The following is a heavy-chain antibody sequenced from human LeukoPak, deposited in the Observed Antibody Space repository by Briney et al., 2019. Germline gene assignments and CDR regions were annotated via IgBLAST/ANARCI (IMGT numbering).Heavy chain of an antibody. J-gene: IGHJ6*03. CDR2: IYLDGGRA. D-gene: IGHD2-2*01. CDR3: GRAGPVTKDHFMDV. CDR1: GFTFTNYW. V-gene: IGHV3-7*01. Sequence: PGGSLRLSCAVSGFTFTNYWMSWARQSPGKGLEWVANIYLDGGRAYYVDSVKGRFTISRDNAKNSLFLQMNGLSAEDTAVYYCGRAGPVTKDHFMDVWGKGTTVTVSS.